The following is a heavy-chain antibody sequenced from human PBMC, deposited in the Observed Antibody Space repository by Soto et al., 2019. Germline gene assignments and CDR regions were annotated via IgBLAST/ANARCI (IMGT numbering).Heavy chain of an antibody. V-gene: IGHV1-69*06. D-gene: IGHD2-2*01. CDR1: GGTFSSYA. CDR3: ARSIDRSGYCSSTSCYPPGAGGGMDV. J-gene: IGHJ6*02. CDR2: IIPIFGTA. Sequence: QVQLVQSGAEVKKPGSSVKVSCKASGGTFSSYAISWVRQAPGQGLEWMGGIIPIFGTANYAQKFQGRVTITADKSTSTAYMELSSLRSEDTAVYYWARSIDRSGYCSSTSCYPPGAGGGMDVWGQGTTVTVSS.